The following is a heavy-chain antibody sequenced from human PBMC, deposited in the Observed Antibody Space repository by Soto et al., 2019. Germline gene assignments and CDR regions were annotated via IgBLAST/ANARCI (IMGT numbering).Heavy chain of an antibody. CDR2: IYPGDSDT. Sequence: GESLKMSCKGSGYSFASHWVAWVRQMPEKGLEWIGTIYPGDSDTKYSSAFRGHVTISADTSVSTAYLQWRSLEATDSAIYYCARYSGSYWHYLDFWGQGTLVTVSS. J-gene: IGHJ4*02. CDR1: GYSFASHW. D-gene: IGHD1-26*01. V-gene: IGHV5-51*01. CDR3: ARYSGSYWHYLDF.